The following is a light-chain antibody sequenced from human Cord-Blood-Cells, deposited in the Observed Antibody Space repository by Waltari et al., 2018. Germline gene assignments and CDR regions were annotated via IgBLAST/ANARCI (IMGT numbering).Light chain of an antibody. Sequence: QSALTQPASVSGSPGPSITIPCPGTSSAVGGYNYVSWYQQHPGKAPKLMMYDVSNRPSGVSNRFSGSKSGNTASLTISGLQAEDEADYYCSSYTSSSTVVFGGGTKLTVL. V-gene: IGLV2-14*01. CDR3: SSYTSSSTVV. CDR2: DVS. J-gene: IGLJ2*01. CDR1: SSAVGGYNY.